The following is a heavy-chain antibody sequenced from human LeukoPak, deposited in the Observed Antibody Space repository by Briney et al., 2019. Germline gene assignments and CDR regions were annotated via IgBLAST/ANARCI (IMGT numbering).Heavy chain of an antibody. V-gene: IGHV3-7*01. CDR3: ARRAGAYSHPYDY. CDR1: GFTRSDYW. D-gene: IGHD4/OR15-4a*01. Sequence: GGSLRLSCAASGFTRSDYWMHWVRRAPGKGLEWGASINQDGSEKYYVDSEKGRFTISRDKARTSLSLQMNRRRAEETALYYCARRAGAYSHPYDYWGQGTLVTVSS. J-gene: IGHJ4*02. CDR2: INQDGSEK.